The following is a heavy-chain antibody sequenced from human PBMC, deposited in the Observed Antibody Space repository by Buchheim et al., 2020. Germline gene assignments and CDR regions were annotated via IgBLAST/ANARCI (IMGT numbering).Heavy chain of an antibody. J-gene: IGHJ6*02. CDR3: ASPLTIFGVVIGYYYYGMDV. Sequence: QVQLVQSGAEVKKPGSSVKVSCKASGGTFSSYAISWVRQAPGQGLEWMGGIIPIFGTANYAQKFQGRVTITAAESTSTAYMELSSLRSEDTVVYYCASPLTIFGVVIGYYYYGMDVWGQGTT. D-gene: IGHD3-3*01. V-gene: IGHV1-69*01. CDR1: GGTFSSYA. CDR2: IIPIFGTA.